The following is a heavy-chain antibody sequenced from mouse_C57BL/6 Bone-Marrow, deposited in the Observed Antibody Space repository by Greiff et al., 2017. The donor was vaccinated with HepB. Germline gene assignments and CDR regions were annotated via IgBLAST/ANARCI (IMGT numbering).Heavy chain of an antibody. Sequence: EVHLVESGGGLVKPGGSLKLSCAASGFTFSDYGMHWVRQAPEKGLEWVAYISSGSSTIYYADTVKGRFTISRDNAKNTLFLQMTSLRSEDTAMYYCARFDTTVVATDWYFDVWGTGTTVTVSS. CDR1: GFTFSDYG. J-gene: IGHJ1*03. CDR3: ARFDTTVVATDWYFDV. V-gene: IGHV5-17*01. CDR2: ISSGSSTI. D-gene: IGHD1-1*01.